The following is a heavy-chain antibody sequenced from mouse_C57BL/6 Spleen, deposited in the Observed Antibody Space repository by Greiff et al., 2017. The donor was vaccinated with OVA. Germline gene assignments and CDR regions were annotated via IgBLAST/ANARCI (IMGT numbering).Heavy chain of an antibody. Sequence: VQLQQSGAELVKPGASVKISCKASGYAFSSYWMNWVKQRPGKGLEWIGQIYPGDGDTNYNGKFKGKATLTADKSSSTAYMQLSSLTSEDSAVYFCARWEDGYGYAMDYWGQGTSVTVSS. CDR2: IYPGDGDT. CDR1: GYAFSSYW. J-gene: IGHJ4*01. D-gene: IGHD2-2*01. CDR3: ARWEDGYGYAMDY. V-gene: IGHV1-80*01.